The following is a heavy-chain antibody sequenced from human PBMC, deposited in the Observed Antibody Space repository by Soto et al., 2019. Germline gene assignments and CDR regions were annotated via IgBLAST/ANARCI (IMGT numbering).Heavy chain of an antibody. CDR1: GGTFSSYA. CDR2: IIPIFGTA. Sequence: QVQLVQSGAEVKKPGSSVKVSCKASGGTFSSYAISWVRQAPGQGLEWMGGIIPIFGTANYAQKFQGRVTITAEDSTSTAYMGRGGMGSEDRAVYYCARDGWRAVAGEWGQGTLVTVSS. J-gene: IGHJ4*02. D-gene: IGHD6-19*01. V-gene: IGHV1-69*01. CDR3: ARDGWRAVAGE.